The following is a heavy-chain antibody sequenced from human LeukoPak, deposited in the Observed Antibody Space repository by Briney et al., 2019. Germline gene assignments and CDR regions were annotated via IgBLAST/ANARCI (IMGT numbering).Heavy chain of an antibody. J-gene: IGHJ4*02. V-gene: IGHV4-34*01. CDR2: INRSGST. D-gene: IGHD6-19*01. CDR3: ARGERYSSGWRSSFHFDY. CDR1: GGSFSGYY. Sequence: SETLSLTCAVYGGSFSGYYWSWIRQPPGKGLEWIGEINRSGSTNYNPSLKSRVTISVDTSKNQFSLKLSSVTAADTAVYYCARGERYSSGWRSSFHFDYWGQGTLVTVSS.